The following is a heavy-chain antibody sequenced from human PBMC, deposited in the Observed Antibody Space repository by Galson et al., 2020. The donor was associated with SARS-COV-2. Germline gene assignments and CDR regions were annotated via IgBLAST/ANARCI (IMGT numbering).Heavy chain of an antibody. D-gene: IGHD7-27*01. Sequence: GESLKISCAASGLTFSNTEMNLVRQAPGKGLEWLSYISMSGITIYYADSVKGRFTISRDNAENSLYLQMNSLRAEDTGIYYCATGDVWFESWGQGTLVTVSS. J-gene: IGHJ5*01. CDR1: GLTFSNTE. CDR2: ISMSGITI. V-gene: IGHV3-48*03. CDR3: ATGDVWFES.